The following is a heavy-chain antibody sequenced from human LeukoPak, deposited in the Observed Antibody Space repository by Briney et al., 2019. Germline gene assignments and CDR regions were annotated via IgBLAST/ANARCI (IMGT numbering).Heavy chain of an antibody. J-gene: IGHJ3*02. Sequence: PGGSLRLSCAASGFTFSSYSMNWVRQAPGKGLEWVSSISSSSSYIYYADSVKGRFTISRDNAKNSLYLQMNSLRAEDTAVYYCARDQGSSWSHDAFDIWGQGTMVTVSS. CDR3: ARDQGSSWSHDAFDI. CDR1: GFTFSSYS. CDR2: ISSSSSYI. D-gene: IGHD6-13*01. V-gene: IGHV3-21*01.